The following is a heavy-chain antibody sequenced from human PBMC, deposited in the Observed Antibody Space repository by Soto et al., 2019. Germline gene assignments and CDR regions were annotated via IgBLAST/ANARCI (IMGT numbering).Heavy chain of an antibody. D-gene: IGHD3-3*01. CDR3: TSEDYDFWSGYYRRMDV. J-gene: IGHJ6*02. V-gene: IGHV3-73*01. Sequence: PGGSLRLSCAASGFTFSGSAMHWVRQASGKGLEWVGRIRSKANSYATAYAASVKGRFTISRDDSKNTAYLQMNSLKTEDTAVYYCTSEDYDFWSGYYRRMDVWGQGTTVTVSS. CDR1: GFTFSGSA. CDR2: IRSKANSYAT.